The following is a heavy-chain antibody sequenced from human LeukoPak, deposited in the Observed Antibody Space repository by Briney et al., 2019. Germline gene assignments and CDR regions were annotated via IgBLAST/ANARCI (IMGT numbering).Heavy chain of an antibody. Sequence: PSETLSLTCSVSGGSMSPYYWNWIRQPPGKGLEWIGEINHSGSTNYNPSLKSRVTISVDTSKNQFSLKLSSVTAADTAVYYCARHGGYQLLSTSRRYFQHWGQGTLVTVSS. CDR1: GGSMSPYY. J-gene: IGHJ1*01. CDR2: INHSGST. V-gene: IGHV4-34*01. CDR3: ARHGGYQLLSTSRRYFQH. D-gene: IGHD2-2*01.